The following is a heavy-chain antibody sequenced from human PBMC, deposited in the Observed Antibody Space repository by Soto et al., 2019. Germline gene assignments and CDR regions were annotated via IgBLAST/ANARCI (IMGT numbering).Heavy chain of an antibody. Sequence: ASVKVSCKASGYTFTSYDINWVRQATGQGLEWMGWMNPNSGNTGYAQKFQGRVTMTRNTSISTAYMELSSLRSEDTAVYYCARDVALGTTGTTYYYYMDVWGKGTTVTVSS. CDR3: ARDVALGTTGTTYYYYMDV. V-gene: IGHV1-8*01. J-gene: IGHJ6*03. CDR1: GYTFTSYD. CDR2: MNPNSGNT. D-gene: IGHD1-1*01.